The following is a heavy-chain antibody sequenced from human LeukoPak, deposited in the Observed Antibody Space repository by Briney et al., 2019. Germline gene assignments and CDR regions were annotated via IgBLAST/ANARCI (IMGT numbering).Heavy chain of an antibody. D-gene: IGHD2-2*01. CDR2: INTNTGNP. CDR3: ASCWGTSCHAYYMDV. Sequence: ASVKVSCKASGYTFTRYAMNWVRQAPGQGLEWMGWINTNTGNPTYAQGFTGRFVFPLDTSVSTAYLQISSLKAEDTAVCYCASCWGTSCHAYYMDVWGKGTTVTVSS. J-gene: IGHJ6*03. CDR1: GYTFTRYA. V-gene: IGHV7-4-1*02.